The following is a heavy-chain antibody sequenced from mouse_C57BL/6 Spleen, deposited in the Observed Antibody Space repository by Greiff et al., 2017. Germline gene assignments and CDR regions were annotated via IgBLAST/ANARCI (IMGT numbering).Heavy chain of an antibody. CDR3: ARGLLYRGGFAY. CDR1: GFSLTSYG. J-gene: IGHJ3*01. V-gene: IGHV2-2*01. D-gene: IGHD2-14*01. Sequence: VMLVESGPGLVQPSQSLSITCTVSGFSLTSYGVHWVRQSPGKGLEWLGVIWSGGSTDYNAAFISRLSISKDNSKSQVFFKMNSLQADDTAIYYCARGLLYRGGFAYWGQGTLVTVSA. CDR2: IWSGGST.